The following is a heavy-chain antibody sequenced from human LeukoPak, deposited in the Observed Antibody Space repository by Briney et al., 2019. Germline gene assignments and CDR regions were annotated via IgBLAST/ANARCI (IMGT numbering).Heavy chain of an antibody. CDR3: ARVGLPYYYGSGSYSPASNAFDI. CDR2: INHSGST. Sequence: SETLSLTCAVYGGSFSGYYWSWIRQPPGKGLEWIGEINHSGSTNYNPSLKSRVTMSVDTSKNQFSLKLSSVTAADTAVYYCARVGLPYYYGSGSYSPASNAFDIWGQGTMVTVSS. CDR1: GGSFSGYY. D-gene: IGHD3-10*01. J-gene: IGHJ3*02. V-gene: IGHV4-34*01.